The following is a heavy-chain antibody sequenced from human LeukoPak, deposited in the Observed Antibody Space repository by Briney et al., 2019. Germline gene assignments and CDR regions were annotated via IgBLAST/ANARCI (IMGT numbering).Heavy chain of an antibody. CDR2: INSDGSDS. Sequence: GGSLRLSCAASGFTFSSHWMHWVRQAPGKGLVWVSRINSDGSDSTYADSVKGRFTISRDNAKNTLDLQMDSLRAEDTAVYYCARFGVSGARPLGMDVWGQGTTVTVSS. CDR1: GFTFSSHW. V-gene: IGHV3-74*01. J-gene: IGHJ6*02. D-gene: IGHD2-15*01. CDR3: ARFGVSGARPLGMDV.